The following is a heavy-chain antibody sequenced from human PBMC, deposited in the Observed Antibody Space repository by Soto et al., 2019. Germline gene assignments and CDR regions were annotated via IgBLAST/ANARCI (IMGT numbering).Heavy chain of an antibody. V-gene: IGHV4-39*01. CDR3: ASRFTVTSSYFDY. CDR1: GGSIGSTYYY. D-gene: IGHD4-4*01. CDR2: IYYSGAT. Sequence: SETLSLTCTVSGGSIGSTYYYWGWLRQPPGKGLEWIGSIYYSGATSYNPSLKSRVTTSVDTSKNQLSLNLTSVTAADTAIYYCASRFTVTSSYFDYWGQGIQVSVSS. J-gene: IGHJ4*02.